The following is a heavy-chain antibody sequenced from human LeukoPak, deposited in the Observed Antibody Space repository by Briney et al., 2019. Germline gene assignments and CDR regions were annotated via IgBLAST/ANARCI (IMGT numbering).Heavy chain of an antibody. D-gene: IGHD3-16*01. V-gene: IGHV1-46*01. CDR2: INPSGGST. CDR1: GYTFTSYY. CDR3: ATEYTGTFGGLGY. Sequence: ASVKVSCKASGYTFTSYYMHWVRQAPGQGLEWMGIINPSGGSTNYAQKFQGRVTIIADKSTSTAYMELSSLRSEDTAIYYCATEYTGTFGGLGYWGQGTLVTVSS. J-gene: IGHJ4*02.